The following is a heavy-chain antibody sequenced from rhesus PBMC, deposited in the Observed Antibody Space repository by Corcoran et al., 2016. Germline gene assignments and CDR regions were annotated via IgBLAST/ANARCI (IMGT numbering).Heavy chain of an antibody. CDR3: ARDAHFWTGFYDGLDS. J-gene: IGHJ6*01. V-gene: IGHV4-127*01. D-gene: IGHD3-3*01. CDR2: IRSGGNT. CDR1: GYSISSGYD. Sequence: QVQLQESGPGVVKPSETLSLTCAVSGYSISSGYDWSWIRQPPGKGLEWIGRIRSGGNTNYNPSLKSRITISIDTSKNQFSLKLSSVTAADTAVYYCARDAHFWTGFYDGLDSWGQGVLVTVSS.